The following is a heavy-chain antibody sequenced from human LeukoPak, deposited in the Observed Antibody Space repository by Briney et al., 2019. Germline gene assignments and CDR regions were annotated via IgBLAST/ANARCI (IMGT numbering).Heavy chain of an antibody. D-gene: IGHD2-8*01. CDR2: ISAYNGNT. CDR3: ARNTAIVLMVYAIQLDY. V-gene: IGHV1-18*01. Sequence: ASVKVSCKASGYTFTSYGISWVRQAPGQGLEWMRWISAYNGNTNYAQKLQGRVTMTTDTSTSTAYMELRSLRSDDTAVYYCARNTAIVLMVYAIQLDYWGQGTLVTVSS. J-gene: IGHJ4*02. CDR1: GYTFTSYG.